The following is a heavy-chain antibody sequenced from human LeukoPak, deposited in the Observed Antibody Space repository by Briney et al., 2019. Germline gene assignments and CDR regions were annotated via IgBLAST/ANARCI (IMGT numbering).Heavy chain of an antibody. J-gene: IGHJ4*02. Sequence: ASVKVSCKASGYTFTSSGISSVRQAPGQRLEWMGWISAYNGNTNYAQKLQGRVTMTTDTSTSTAYMELRSLRSDDTAVYYCARGSSLRYFDWSPHFDYWGQGTLVTVSS. CDR3: ARGSSLRYFDWSPHFDY. V-gene: IGHV1-18*01. CDR1: GYTFTSSG. D-gene: IGHD3-9*01. CDR2: ISAYNGNT.